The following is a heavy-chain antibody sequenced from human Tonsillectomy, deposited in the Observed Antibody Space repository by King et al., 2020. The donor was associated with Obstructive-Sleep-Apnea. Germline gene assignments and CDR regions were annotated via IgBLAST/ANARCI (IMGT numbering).Heavy chain of an antibody. CDR3: AKEEWYRFDY. J-gene: IGHJ4*02. V-gene: IGHV3-7*01. CDR2: IKPDGSAK. Sequence: QLVQSGGGLVQPGGSLRLSCVASGFIFSGHYMSWVRQAPGKGLERVAKIKPDGSAKSYVDSVTGRFTISIDNAKTSLFLQMNSLRGEDTAMYYCAKEEWYRFDYWGQGTLVTVSS. CDR1: GFIFSGHY. D-gene: IGHD3-3*01.